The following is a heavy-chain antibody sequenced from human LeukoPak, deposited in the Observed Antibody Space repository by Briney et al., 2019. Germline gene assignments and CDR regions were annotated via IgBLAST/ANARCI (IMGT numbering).Heavy chain of an antibody. Sequence: GASVKVSCKASGGTFSSYAISWVRQAPGQGLEWMGRIIPILGIANYAQKFQGRVTIAADKSTSTAYMELSSLRSEDTAVYYCARDTLDYDFWRGYLREGAYNWFDPWGQGTLVTVSS. CDR2: IIPILGIA. J-gene: IGHJ5*02. CDR1: GGTFSSYA. CDR3: ARDTLDYDFWRGYLREGAYNWFDP. D-gene: IGHD3-3*01. V-gene: IGHV1-69*04.